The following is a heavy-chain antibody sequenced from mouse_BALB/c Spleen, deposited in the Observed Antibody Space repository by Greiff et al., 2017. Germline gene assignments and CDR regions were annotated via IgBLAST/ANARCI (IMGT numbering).Heavy chain of an antibody. J-gene: IGHJ2*01. CDR1: GFTFSSFG. CDR3: AKLGPFDY. Sequence: EVQLVESGGGLVQPGGSRKLSCAASGFTFSSFGMHWVRQAPEKGLEWVAYISSGSSTIYYADTVKGRFTISRDNPKNTLFLQMTSLRSEDTAMYYCAKLGPFDYWGQGTTLTVSS. D-gene: IGHD4-1*01. V-gene: IGHV5-17*02. CDR2: ISSGSSTI.